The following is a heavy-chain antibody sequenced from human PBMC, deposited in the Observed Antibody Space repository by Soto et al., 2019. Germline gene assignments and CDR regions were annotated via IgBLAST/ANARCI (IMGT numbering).Heavy chain of an antibody. V-gene: IGHV3-23*01. Sequence: HPGGSLSLSGSASGFTFISYAMSWVRQAPGKGLEWVSAISGSGGSTYYADSVKGRFTISRDNSKNTLYLQMNSLRAEDTAVYYCAKTLYYYDSSGYQWGQGTLVTVSS. CDR2: ISGSGGST. CDR1: GFTFISYA. D-gene: IGHD3-22*01. CDR3: AKTLYYYDSSGYQ. J-gene: IGHJ4*02.